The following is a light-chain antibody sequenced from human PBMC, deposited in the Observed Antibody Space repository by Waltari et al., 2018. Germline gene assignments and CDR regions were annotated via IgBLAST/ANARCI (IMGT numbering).Light chain of an antibody. V-gene: IGKV3-20*01. CDR2: DTS. J-gene: IGKJ4*01. CDR3: QQYDISPLT. Sequence: EIALTQSPGTLSLSPGERATLSCRASQTVRTTYLAWYQQKPGQAPTLVIHDTSSRATGIPDRFSGSGSGTDFSLTISSLEPEDFAVYYCQQYDISPLTFGGGTKVETK. CDR1: QTVRTTY.